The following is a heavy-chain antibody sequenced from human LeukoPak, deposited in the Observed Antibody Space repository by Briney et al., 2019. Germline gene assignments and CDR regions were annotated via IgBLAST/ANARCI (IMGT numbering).Heavy chain of an antibody. CDR1: GYKFTNYG. V-gene: IGHV1-18*01. Sequence: ASVKVTCKASGYKFTNYGISWVRQAPGQRLEWMGWISPYNGNTIYAQKLQGRVTMTTDTSTSTAYMELRSLRSDDTAVYYCARGIDSARSSGYYYYYYYMDVWGKGTTVTISS. CDR3: ARGIDSARSSGYYYYYYYMDV. J-gene: IGHJ6*03. D-gene: IGHD3-22*01. CDR2: ISPYNGNT.